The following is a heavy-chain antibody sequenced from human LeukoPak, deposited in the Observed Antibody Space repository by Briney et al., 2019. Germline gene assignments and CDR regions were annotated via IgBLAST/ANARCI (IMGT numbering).Heavy chain of an antibody. CDR3: ARRPAAGSNVYYYYYYMDV. CDR1: GFTFDDYG. D-gene: IGHD6-13*01. V-gene: IGHV3-20*04. Sequence: GGSLRLSCTATGFTFDDYGMSWVRQTPVKGLEWVSGINWNGGSTGYADSVKGRFTISRDNAKNSLYLQMNSLRAEDTALYYCARRPAAGSNVYYYYYYMDVWGKGTTVTVSS. CDR2: INWNGGST. J-gene: IGHJ6*03.